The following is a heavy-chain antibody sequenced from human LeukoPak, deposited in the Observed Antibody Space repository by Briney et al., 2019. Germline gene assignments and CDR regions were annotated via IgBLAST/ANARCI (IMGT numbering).Heavy chain of an antibody. Sequence: SETLSLTCTVSGGSISSDSYYWGWIRQPPGKGLEWIGSIYYRGNTYYNSSLKSRVTISVDTSRNQFSLKLSPVTAADTAVYYCAGYGDYSRSDYWGQGTLVTVSS. D-gene: IGHD4-11*01. V-gene: IGHV4-39*01. CDR2: IYYRGNT. CDR3: AGYGDYSRSDY. J-gene: IGHJ4*02. CDR1: GGSISSDSYY.